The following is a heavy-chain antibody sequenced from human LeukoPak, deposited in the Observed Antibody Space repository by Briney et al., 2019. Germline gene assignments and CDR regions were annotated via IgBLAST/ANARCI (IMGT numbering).Heavy chain of an antibody. CDR1: RFTFSNYW. Sequence: GGSLRLSCGASRFTFSNYWMSWVRQAPGKGLEWVVSLNQDGSETSSLGSVRGRFTISRDNAKNSLFLHMDSLRAEDTAVYFCARGAIKLGPLDYWGRGALVAVSS. D-gene: IGHD5-12*01. J-gene: IGHJ4*02. CDR2: LNQDGSET. CDR3: ARGAIKLGPLDY. V-gene: IGHV3-7*01.